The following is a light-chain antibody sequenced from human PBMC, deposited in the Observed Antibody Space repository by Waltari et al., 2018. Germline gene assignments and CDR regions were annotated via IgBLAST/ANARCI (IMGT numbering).Light chain of an antibody. CDR2: DVS. J-gene: IGLJ2*01. V-gene: IGLV2-11*01. CDR3: CSYAGSYLRV. CDR1: SRDVGGYNY. Sequence: QSALTQPRSVSGSPGQSVTISCTGTSRDVGGYNYVSGYQQHPGKAPKLMIYDVSKRPSGVPDRFSGSKSGNTASLTISGLQAEDEADYYCCSYAGSYLRVFGGGTKLTVL.